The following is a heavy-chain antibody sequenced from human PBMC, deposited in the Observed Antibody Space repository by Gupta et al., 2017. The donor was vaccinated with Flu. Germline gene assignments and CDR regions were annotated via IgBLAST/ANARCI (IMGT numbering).Heavy chain of an antibody. CDR2: RRRAGGST. V-gene: IGHV3-23*01. Sequence: AMSWVRQAPGKGLEWVAARRRAGGSTYYADSVKGRFTISRDNYKNTLYLQMNSLRAEDTALYYCAKDQGGSWVYGMDFWGQGTTVIVSS. CDR3: AKDQGGSWVYGMDF. J-gene: IGHJ6*02. D-gene: IGHD3-10*01. CDR1: A.